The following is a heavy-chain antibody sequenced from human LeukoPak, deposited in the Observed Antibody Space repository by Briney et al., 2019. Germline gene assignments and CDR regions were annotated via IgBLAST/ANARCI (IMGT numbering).Heavy chain of an antibody. J-gene: IGHJ5*02. CDR3: ARRQQTGGDNGLHNWFDP. CDR2: INYSGST. V-gene: IGHV4-59*08. Sequence: SETLSLTCTVSDGSSSSSSWNWIRQPPEKGLEWIGYINYSGSTKYNPSLESRVTISVDTSKNQISLKLRSVTAADTAIYYCARRQQTGGDNGLHNWFDPWGQGTLVTVSS. CDR1: DGSSSSSS. D-gene: IGHD2-21*01.